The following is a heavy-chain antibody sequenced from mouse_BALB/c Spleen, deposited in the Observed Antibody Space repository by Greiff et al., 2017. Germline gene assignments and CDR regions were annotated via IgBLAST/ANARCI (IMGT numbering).Heavy chain of an antibody. J-gene: IGHJ4*01. Sequence: EVQRVESGGGLVQPGGSRKLSCAASGFTFSSFGMHWVRQAPEKGLEWVAYISSGSSTIYYADTVKGRFTISRDNPKNTLFLQMTSLRSEDTAMYYCARDMGGNYAMDYWGQGTSVTVSS. CDR3: ARDMGGNYAMDY. CDR2: ISSGSSTI. D-gene: IGHD1-1*02. CDR1: GFTFSSFG. V-gene: IGHV5-17*02.